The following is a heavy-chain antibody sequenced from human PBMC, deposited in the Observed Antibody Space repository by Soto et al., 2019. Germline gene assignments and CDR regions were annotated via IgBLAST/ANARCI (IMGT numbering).Heavy chain of an antibody. V-gene: IGHV3-53*04. CDR1: GFTVSSNY. D-gene: IGHD6-13*01. Sequence: PGGSLRLSCAASGFTVSSNYMSWVRQAPGKGLEWVSVIYSGGSTYYADSVKGRFTISRHNSKNTLYLQMNSLRAEDTAVYYCARNPPGYSTSWYYRDSWGQGTLVTVSS. J-gene: IGHJ4*02. CDR3: ARNPPGYSTSWYYRDS. CDR2: IYSGGST.